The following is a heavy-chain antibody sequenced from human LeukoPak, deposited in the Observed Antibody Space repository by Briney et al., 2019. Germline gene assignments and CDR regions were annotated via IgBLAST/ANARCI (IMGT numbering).Heavy chain of an antibody. CDR1: GYTFTSYY. Sequence: ASVKVSCKASGYTFTSYYMHWVRQAPGQRLEWMGIINPSGGSTSHAQKFQGRVTMTRDTSTSTVYMELSSLRSEDTAVYYCARDLLGATTLEYWGQGTLVTVSS. V-gene: IGHV1-46*01. CDR2: INPSGGST. D-gene: IGHD1-26*01. J-gene: IGHJ4*02. CDR3: ARDLLGATTLEY.